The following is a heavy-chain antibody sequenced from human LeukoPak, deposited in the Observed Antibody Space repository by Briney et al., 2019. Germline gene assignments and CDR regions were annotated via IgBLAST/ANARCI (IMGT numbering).Heavy chain of an antibody. J-gene: IGHJ5*02. Sequence: SVKVSCKASGGTFSSYAISWVRQAPGQGLEWMGGIIPIFGTANYAQKFQGRVTITTDESTSTAYMELSSLRSEDTAVYYCARGWAQKTYYYDSSGYYYLSNWFDPWGQGTLVTVPS. CDR3: ARGWAQKTYYYDSSGYYYLSNWFDP. D-gene: IGHD3-22*01. V-gene: IGHV1-69*05. CDR2: IIPIFGTA. CDR1: GGTFSSYA.